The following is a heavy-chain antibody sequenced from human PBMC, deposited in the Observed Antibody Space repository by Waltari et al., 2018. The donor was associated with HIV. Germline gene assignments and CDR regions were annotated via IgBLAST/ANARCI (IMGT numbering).Heavy chain of an antibody. Sequence: QVQLQQWGAGLLKPSETLSLTCAVYGGSFSGYYWSWIRQPPGKGLEWIGEINHSGSTNYNPSLKSRVTISVDTSKNQFSLKLSSVTAADTAVYYCAREPYDSSGASDYWGQGTLVTVSS. CDR1: GGSFSGYY. V-gene: IGHV4-34*01. D-gene: IGHD3-22*01. CDR3: AREPYDSSGASDY. J-gene: IGHJ4*02. CDR2: INHSGST.